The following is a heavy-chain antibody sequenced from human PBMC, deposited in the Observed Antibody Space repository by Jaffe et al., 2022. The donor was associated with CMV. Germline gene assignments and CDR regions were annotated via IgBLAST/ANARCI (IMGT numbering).Heavy chain of an antibody. Sequence: QVQLVQSGAEVKKPGSSVKVSCKASGGTFSSYAISWVRQAPGQGLEWMGGIIPIFGTANYAQKFQGRVTITADESTSTAYMELSSLRSEDTAVYYCARAGYSSGWWEVYYYYYGMDVWGQGTTVTVSS. J-gene: IGHJ6*02. CDR3: ARAGYSSGWWEVYYYYYGMDV. CDR2: IIPIFGTA. V-gene: IGHV1-69*01. CDR1: GGTFSSYA. D-gene: IGHD6-19*01.